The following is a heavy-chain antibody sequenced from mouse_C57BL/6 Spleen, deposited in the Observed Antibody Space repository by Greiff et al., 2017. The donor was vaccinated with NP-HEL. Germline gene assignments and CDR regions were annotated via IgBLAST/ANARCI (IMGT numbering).Heavy chain of an antibody. Sequence: EVKVEESGGGLVKPGGSLKLSCAASGFTFSDYGMHWVRQAPEKGLEWVAYISSGSSTIYYADTVKGRFTISRDNAKNTLFLQMTSLRSEDTAMYYCARTFDGYYGGGAMDYWGQGTSVTVSS. CDR3: ARTFDGYYGGGAMDY. D-gene: IGHD2-3*01. CDR2: ISSGSSTI. J-gene: IGHJ4*01. CDR1: GFTFSDYG. V-gene: IGHV5-17*01.